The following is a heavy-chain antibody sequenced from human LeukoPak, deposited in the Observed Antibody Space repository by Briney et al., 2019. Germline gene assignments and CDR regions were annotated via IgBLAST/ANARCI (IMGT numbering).Heavy chain of an antibody. D-gene: IGHD3-10*01. CDR3: AREYYSRLDY. Sequence: GGSLRLSCAASGFTFSSNGMHWVRQAPGKGLEWVGRIRNKANSYTTDYAASVRGRFTISRDDSKNSLFLEMNSLKTEDTAVYYCAREYYSRLDYWGQGTLVTVSS. CDR2: IRNKANSYTT. V-gene: IGHV3-72*01. CDR1: GFTFSSNG. J-gene: IGHJ4*02.